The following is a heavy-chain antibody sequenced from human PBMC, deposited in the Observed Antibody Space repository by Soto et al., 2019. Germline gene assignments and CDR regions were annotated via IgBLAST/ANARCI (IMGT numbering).Heavy chain of an antibody. CDR2: IKGDGSEQ. CDR3: TSNQVKADY. CDR1: GFALSSFW. J-gene: IGHJ4*02. Sequence: EVQLVESGGDLVQPGGSLRLSCVASGFALSSFWMTWVRQAPGKGLEWVAKIKGDGSEQNYVDSVRGRFTISRDNAKNSVYLQMNSLRVDDTAVYYCTSNQVKADYWGQGTLVMVSS. V-gene: IGHV3-7*01. D-gene: IGHD3-22*01.